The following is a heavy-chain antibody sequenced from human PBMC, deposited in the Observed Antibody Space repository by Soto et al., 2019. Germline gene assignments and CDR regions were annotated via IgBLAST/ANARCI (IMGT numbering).Heavy chain of an antibody. V-gene: IGHV1-69*02. CDR1: GGTFSSYT. CDR2: IIPILGIA. CDR3: ARGGYCSGGSCYSQYYFDY. J-gene: IGHJ4*02. D-gene: IGHD2-15*01. Sequence: QVQLVQSGAEVKKPGSSVKVSCKASGGTFSSYTISWVRQAPGQGLEWMGRIIPILGIANYAQKFQGRVTITADKSTSTAYMELSSLRSEHTAVYYCARGGYCSGGSCYSQYYFDYWGQGTLVTVSS.